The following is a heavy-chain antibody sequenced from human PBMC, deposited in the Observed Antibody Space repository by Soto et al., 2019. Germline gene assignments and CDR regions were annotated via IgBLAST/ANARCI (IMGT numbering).Heavy chain of an antibody. J-gene: IGHJ4*02. V-gene: IGHV4-59*08. CDR3: ARRYGGNLDY. D-gene: IGHD1-26*01. CDR1: GGSISNFY. CDR2: IYYSGST. Sequence: SETLSLTCTVSGGSISNFYWSWIRQPPGKGLEWIGYIYYSGSTNYNPSLKSRVTISVDTSKNQFSLKLSSVTTADTAVYFCARRYGGNLDYWGQGTLVTVSS.